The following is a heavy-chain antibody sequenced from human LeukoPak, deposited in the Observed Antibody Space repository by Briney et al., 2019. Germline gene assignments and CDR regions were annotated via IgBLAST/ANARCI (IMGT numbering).Heavy chain of an antibody. Sequence: GGSLRLSCATSGFTFSSYWMSWVRRAPGKGLEWVSSISSSSSYIYYADSVKGRFTISRDNAKNSLYLQMNSLRAEDTAVYYCARDLVVYSSSSGPYFDYWGQGTLVTVSS. CDR1: GFTFSSYW. D-gene: IGHD6-13*01. J-gene: IGHJ4*02. V-gene: IGHV3-21*01. CDR3: ARDLVVYSSSSGPYFDY. CDR2: ISSSSSYI.